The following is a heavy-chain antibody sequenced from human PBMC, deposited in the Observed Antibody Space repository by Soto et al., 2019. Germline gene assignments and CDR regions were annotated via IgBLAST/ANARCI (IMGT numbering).Heavy chain of an antibody. D-gene: IGHD6-19*01. V-gene: IGHV2-70*11. Sequence: SGPTLVNPTQTLTLTCTFSGFSLSTSRMCMSWIRQPPGKALEWLARIDWDDATYYGTSLKTRLTISKDTSKNQVVLTMTNMDPVDTATYYCARLILDSSGWPYIDYWGQGTLVTVSS. CDR1: GFSLSTSRMC. J-gene: IGHJ4*02. CDR3: ARLILDSSGWPYIDY. CDR2: IDWDDAT.